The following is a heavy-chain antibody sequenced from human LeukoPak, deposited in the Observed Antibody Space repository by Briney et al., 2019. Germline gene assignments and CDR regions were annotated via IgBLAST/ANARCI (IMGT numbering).Heavy chain of an antibody. J-gene: IGHJ4*02. CDR3: ARHGLRRGWSFDY. Sequence: GESLKISCKGSGYSFTSYWIGWVRQMPGKGLEWMGIIYPGDSDTRYSPSLQGQVTISADKSISTAYLQWSSLKASDTAMYYCARHGLRRGWSFDYWGQGTLVTVSS. V-gene: IGHV5-51*01. D-gene: IGHD6-19*01. CDR2: IYPGDSDT. CDR1: GYSFTSYW.